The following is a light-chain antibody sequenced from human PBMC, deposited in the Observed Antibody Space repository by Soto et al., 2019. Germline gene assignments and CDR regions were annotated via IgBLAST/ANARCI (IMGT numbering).Light chain of an antibody. V-gene: IGKV3-20*01. CDR1: QSVRSNY. CDR2: GAS. Sequence: EIVLTQSPGTLSLSSGERATLSCRASQSVRSNYLAWYQQKLGQAPRLLIYGASSRATGIPDRFGGSGSGTDFTLTISSLEPEDFAVYYCQQYASSPHTFGGGTKVEIK. J-gene: IGKJ4*01. CDR3: QQYASSPHT.